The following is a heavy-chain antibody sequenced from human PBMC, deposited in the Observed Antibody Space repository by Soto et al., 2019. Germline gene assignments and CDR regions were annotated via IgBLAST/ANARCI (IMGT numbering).Heavy chain of an antibody. J-gene: IGHJ4*02. V-gene: IGHV4-59*01. D-gene: IGHD3-22*01. Sequence: SETLSLTCTVSGGSISSYYWSWIRQPPGKGLEWIGYIYYSGSTNCNPSLKSRVTISVDTSKNQFSLKLSSVTAADTAVYYCAREDYYYDSSGYFYYWGQGTLVTVSS. CDR1: GGSISSYY. CDR3: AREDYYYDSSGYFYY. CDR2: IYYSGST.